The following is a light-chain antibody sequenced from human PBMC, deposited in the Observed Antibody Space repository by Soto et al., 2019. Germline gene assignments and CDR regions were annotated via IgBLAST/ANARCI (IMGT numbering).Light chain of an antibody. CDR3: QQRSNWPPIT. Sequence: EIVLTQSPATLSLSPGERATLSCRASQSVSSYLAWYQQKPGQAPRLLISDASNSATGIPARFSGSGSGTDVTLTISSLEPEDFAVYYCQQRSNWPPITFGQGTRLEIK. V-gene: IGKV3-11*01. CDR1: QSVSSY. CDR2: DAS. J-gene: IGKJ5*01.